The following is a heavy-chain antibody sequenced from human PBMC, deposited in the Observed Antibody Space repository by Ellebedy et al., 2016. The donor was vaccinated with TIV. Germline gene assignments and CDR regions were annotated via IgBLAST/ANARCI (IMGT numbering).Heavy chain of an antibody. Sequence: GSLRLXCTVSGGSISSSSYYWGWIRQPPGKGLEWIGSIYYSGSTYYNPSLKSRVTISVDTSKNQFSLKLSSVTAADTAVYYCARDGIVATINYYYGMDVWGQGTTVTVSS. CDR2: IYYSGST. CDR1: GGSISSSSYY. CDR3: ARDGIVATINYYYGMDV. J-gene: IGHJ6*02. V-gene: IGHV4-39*07. D-gene: IGHD5-12*01.